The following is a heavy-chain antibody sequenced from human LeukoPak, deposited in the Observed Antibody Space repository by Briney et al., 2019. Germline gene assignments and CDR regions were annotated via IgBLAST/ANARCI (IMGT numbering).Heavy chain of an antibody. CDR3: ARDFSSSWSEGDAFDI. CDR1: GYTFTSDG. Sequence: ASVKVSCKASGYTFTSDGISWVRQAPGQGREWMGWISAYNGNTNYAQKLQGRVTMTTDTSTSTAYMELRSLRSDDTAVYYCARDFSSSWSEGDAFDIWGQGTMVTVSS. J-gene: IGHJ3*02. D-gene: IGHD6-13*01. V-gene: IGHV1-18*01. CDR2: ISAYNGNT.